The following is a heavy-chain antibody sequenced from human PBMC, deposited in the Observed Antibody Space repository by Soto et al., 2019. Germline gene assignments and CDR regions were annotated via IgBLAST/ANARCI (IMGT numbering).Heavy chain of an antibody. V-gene: IGHV1-8*01. CDR2: MNPNSGNT. Sequence: ASVKVSCKASGYTFTSYDINWVRQATGQGLEWMGWMNPNSGNTGYAQKFQGRVTMTRDTSISTAYMELSRLRSDDTAVYYCARDLGSGSYYSGDYYHYYMAVWGKGTTVTVSS. J-gene: IGHJ6*03. CDR1: GYTFTSYD. CDR3: ARDLGSGSYYSGDYYHYYMAV. D-gene: IGHD3-10*01.